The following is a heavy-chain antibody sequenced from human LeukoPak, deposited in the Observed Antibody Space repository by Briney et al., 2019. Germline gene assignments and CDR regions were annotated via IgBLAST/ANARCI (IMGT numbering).Heavy chain of an antibody. D-gene: IGHD6-6*01. V-gene: IGHV3-9*03. CDR2: ISWNSGSI. Sequence: PGRSLRLSCAASGFTFDDYAMHWVRQAPGKGLEWVSGISWNSGSIGYADSVKGRFTISRDNAKNSLYLQMNSLRAEDMALYYCAKAIEYSSSSVAFDIWGQGTMVTVSP. CDR3: AKAIEYSSSSVAFDI. CDR1: GFTFDDYA. J-gene: IGHJ3*02.